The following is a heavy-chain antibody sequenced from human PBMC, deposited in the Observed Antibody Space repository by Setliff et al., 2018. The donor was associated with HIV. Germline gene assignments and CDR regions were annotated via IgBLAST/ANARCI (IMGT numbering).Heavy chain of an antibody. CDR2: INTKGRGI. J-gene: IGHJ4*02. CDR3: ARDDYGVNSLDY. V-gene: IGHV3-74*01. Sequence: PGGSLRRSCEASGFTFSSHWMHWVRQAPGKGLVHVSRINTKGRGITYADSVKGRFTISRDNAKNTVYLQMNSLRAEDTAVYYCARDDYGVNSLDYWGQGTLVTVSS. D-gene: IGHD4-17*01. CDR1: GFTFSSHW.